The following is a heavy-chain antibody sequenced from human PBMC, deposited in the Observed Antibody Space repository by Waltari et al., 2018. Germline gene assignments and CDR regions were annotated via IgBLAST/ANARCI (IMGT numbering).Heavy chain of an antibody. J-gene: IGHJ4*02. CDR1: GVSLNNYF. CDR3: ARWDAPGRYFGD. D-gene: IGHD1-20*01. CDR2: NRHTGIT. V-gene: IGHV4-59*08. Sequence: QVQLQESGPGPVKPSENLSLPRRVLGVSLNNYFWNWIRQPPGKGLQWIGFNRHTGITKSNPSLKGRVTMAVDTSKSQFSLRLTSVSATDTAVYFCARWDAPGRYFGDWGQGTPVTVSS.